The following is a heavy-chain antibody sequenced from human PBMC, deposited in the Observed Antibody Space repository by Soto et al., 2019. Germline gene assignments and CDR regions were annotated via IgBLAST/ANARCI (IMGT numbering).Heavy chain of an antibody. CDR1: GGSISSYY. CDR2: IYYSGST. J-gene: IGHJ4*02. V-gene: IGHV4-59*01. Sequence: QVQLQESGPGLVKPSETLSLTCTVSGGSISSYYWSWIRQPPGKGLEWIGYIYYSGSTNYNPSLKSRVTISVDTSKNQFSLKLSSVTAADTAVYCCARDDPPFDYWGQGNLVTVSS. CDR3: ARDDPPFDY.